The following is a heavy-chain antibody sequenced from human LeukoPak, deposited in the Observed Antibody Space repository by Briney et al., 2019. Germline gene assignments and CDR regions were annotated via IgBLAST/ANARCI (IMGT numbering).Heavy chain of an antibody. CDR3: ARDTLGEGEDANYAVYYFDY. D-gene: IGHD4/OR15-4a*01. CDR1: GFTFSSYG. V-gene: IGHV3-30*02. J-gene: IGHJ4*02. Sequence: GGSLRLSCAASGFTFSSYGMHWVRQAPGKGLEWVAFIRYDGSKKYYADSVKGRFTISRDNGKNSLDLQMNSLRADDTAVYYCARDTLGEGEDANYAVYYFDYWGQGTVVTVSS. CDR2: IRYDGSKK.